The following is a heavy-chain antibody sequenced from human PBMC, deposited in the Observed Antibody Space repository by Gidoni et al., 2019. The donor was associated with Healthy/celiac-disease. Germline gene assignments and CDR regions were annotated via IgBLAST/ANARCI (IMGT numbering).Heavy chain of an antibody. Sequence: QVQLQQCGAGLLKPSETLSLTCAVYGGSFCGYYWSWIRQPPGKGLEWIGEINHSGSTNYNPSLKSRVTISVDTSKNQFSLKLSSVTAADTAVYYCARATRYQLLPYYYYYMDVWGKGTTVTVSS. D-gene: IGHD2-2*01. CDR2: INHSGST. CDR1: GGSFCGYY. CDR3: ARATRYQLLPYYYYYMDV. J-gene: IGHJ6*03. V-gene: IGHV4-34*01.